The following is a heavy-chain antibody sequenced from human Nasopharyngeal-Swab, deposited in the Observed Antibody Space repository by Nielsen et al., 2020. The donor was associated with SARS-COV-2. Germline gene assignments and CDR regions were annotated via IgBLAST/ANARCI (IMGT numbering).Heavy chain of an antibody. CDR2: IKQDGSEQ. V-gene: IGHV3-7*01. Sequence: GESLKTSCAASGFTFSSYAMSWVRQAPGKGLEWVANIKQDGSEQYSVESVTGRFTISRDNAKNSLYLQMNSLRAEDKAVYYCARGTWYSSSGASYYYYYGMDVWGQGTTVTVSS. D-gene: IGHD6-13*01. CDR3: ARGTWYSSSGASYYYYYGMDV. J-gene: IGHJ6*02. CDR1: GFTFSSYA.